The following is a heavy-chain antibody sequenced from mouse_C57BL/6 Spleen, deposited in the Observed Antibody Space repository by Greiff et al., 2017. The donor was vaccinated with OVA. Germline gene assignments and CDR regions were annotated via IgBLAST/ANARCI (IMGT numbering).Heavy chain of an antibody. Sequence: QVQLQQPGAELVKPGASVKLSCKASGYTFTSYWMQWVKQRPGQGLEWIGEIDPSDSYTNYNQKFKGKATLTVDTSSSTAYMQLSSLTSEDSAVYYCARTRESTMVTDWYFDVWGTGTTVTVSS. D-gene: IGHD2-2*01. V-gene: IGHV1-50*01. CDR3: ARTRESTMVTDWYFDV. CDR1: GYTFTSYW. J-gene: IGHJ1*03. CDR2: IDPSDSYT.